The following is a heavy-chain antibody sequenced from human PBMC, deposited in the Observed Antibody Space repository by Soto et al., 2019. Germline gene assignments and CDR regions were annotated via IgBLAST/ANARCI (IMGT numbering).Heavy chain of an antibody. Sequence: SETLSLTCIVSGGSISRSNYNWGWIRQSPGKGLEWIGSIFYNGNTYYNPSLQSRVFISADTSKNQFSLDLTSVTAADTAVYYCASPYCSGGSCYSDDAFDIWGKGTMVTVTS. J-gene: IGHJ3*02. CDR1: GGSISRSNYN. CDR3: ASPYCSGGSCYSDDAFDI. V-gene: IGHV4-39*01. CDR2: IFYNGNT. D-gene: IGHD2-15*01.